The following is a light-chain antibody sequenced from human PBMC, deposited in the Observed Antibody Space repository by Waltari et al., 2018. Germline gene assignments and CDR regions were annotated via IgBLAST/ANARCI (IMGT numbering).Light chain of an antibody. CDR1: QSVSRN. Sequence: EIVLTQSPGTMSLSPGERATLSCRASQSVSRNLAWYKQKPGQAPRLLIYDASSRATGIPDRFSGSGSGTDFSLTISRLEPEDFAVYYCQKYGTLPATFGQGTKVEIK. CDR2: DAS. CDR3: QKYGTLPAT. V-gene: IGKV3-20*01. J-gene: IGKJ1*01.